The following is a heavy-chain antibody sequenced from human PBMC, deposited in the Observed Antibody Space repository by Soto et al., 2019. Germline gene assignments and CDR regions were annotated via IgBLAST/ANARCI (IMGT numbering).Heavy chain of an antibody. Sequence: QLQLQECGSGLVKPSQTLSLTCAVSGGSISSGGYSWSWIRQPPGKGLEWIGYIYHSGSTYYNPSLKSRVTISVDRSKNQFSLKLSSVTAADTAVYYCARGGYSYGSFDYWGQGTLVTVSS. V-gene: IGHV4-30-2*01. CDR1: GGSISSGGYS. J-gene: IGHJ4*02. CDR3: ARGGYSYGSFDY. CDR2: IYHSGST. D-gene: IGHD5-18*01.